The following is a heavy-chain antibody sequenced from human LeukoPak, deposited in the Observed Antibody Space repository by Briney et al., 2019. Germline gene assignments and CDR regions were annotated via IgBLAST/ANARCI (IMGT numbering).Heavy chain of an antibody. J-gene: IGHJ4*02. Sequence: GESLKISCKGSGYSFTSYWIGWVRQMPGKGLEWVGIIYPGDSDTRYSPSFQGQVTISADKSISTAYLQWSSLKASDTAMYYCARHWSSEDFWSGYPDWIDCWGQGTLVTVSS. D-gene: IGHD3-3*01. CDR1: GYSFTSYW. CDR3: ARHWSSEDFWSGYPDWIDC. CDR2: IYPGDSDT. V-gene: IGHV5-51*01.